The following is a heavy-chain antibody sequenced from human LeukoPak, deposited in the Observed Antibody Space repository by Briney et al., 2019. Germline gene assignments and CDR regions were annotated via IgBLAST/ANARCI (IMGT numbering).Heavy chain of an antibody. CDR3: AKWELYSGFYYIDY. V-gene: IGHV3-23*01. J-gene: IGHJ4*02. Sequence: GGSLRLSCAASGFTFSSYAMSWVRQAPGKGLEWVSAISGSGGSTYYADSAKGRFTISRDNSKNTLYLQMNSLRAEDTAVYYCAKWELYSGFYYIDYWGQGTLATVSS. D-gene: IGHD1-26*01. CDR1: GFTFSSYA. CDR2: ISGSGGST.